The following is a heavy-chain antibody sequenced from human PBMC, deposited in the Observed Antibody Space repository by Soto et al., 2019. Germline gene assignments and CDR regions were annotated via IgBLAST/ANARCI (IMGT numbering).Heavy chain of an antibody. CDR2: IYSGGST. D-gene: IGHD3-16*02. V-gene: IGHV3-66*01. Sequence: PGVSLRLSCAASGFTVSSNYMSWVRQAPGKGLEWVSVIYSGGSTYYADSVKGRFTISRDNSKNTLYLQMNSLRAEDTAVYYCARARYYDYVWGSYRPINEPPVGGMDVWGQGTTVTVSS. CDR3: ARARYYDYVWGSYRPINEPPVGGMDV. J-gene: IGHJ6*02. CDR1: GFTVSSNY.